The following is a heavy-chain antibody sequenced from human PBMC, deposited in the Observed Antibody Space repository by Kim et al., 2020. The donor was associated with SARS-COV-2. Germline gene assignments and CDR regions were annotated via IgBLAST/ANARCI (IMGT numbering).Heavy chain of an antibody. J-gene: IGHJ4*02. V-gene: IGHV3-23*01. CDR3: VEGSWLDY. CDR1: GFSFSTFD. CDR2: MKRPDGST. Sequence: GGSLRLSCVASGFSFSTFDMSWVRQAPGKGLEWVSVMKRPDGSTYYAESVKGRFTVSRDSARNTLSLQMNSLRADDTAVYYCVEGSWLDYCGPGTLVTVS.